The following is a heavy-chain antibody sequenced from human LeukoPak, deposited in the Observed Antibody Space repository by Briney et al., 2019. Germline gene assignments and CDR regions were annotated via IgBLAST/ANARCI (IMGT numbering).Heavy chain of an antibody. J-gene: IGHJ4*02. CDR3: AREYDTAMVFDY. CDR2: ISSSSSYI. V-gene: IGHV3-21*01. D-gene: IGHD5-18*01. CDR1: GCTFSSYS. Sequence: AGSLRLSCAASGCTFSSYSMNWVRQAPGNGLEWVSSISSSSSYIYYADSVKGRFTISRDNAKNSLYLQMHSLRAEDTAVYYCAREYDTAMVFDYWGQGTLVTVSS.